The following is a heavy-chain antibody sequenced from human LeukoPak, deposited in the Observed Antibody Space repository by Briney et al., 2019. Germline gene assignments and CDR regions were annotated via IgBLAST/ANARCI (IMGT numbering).Heavy chain of an antibody. J-gene: IGHJ6*03. D-gene: IGHD3-10*01. V-gene: IGHV1-46*01. CDR1: GYTFTSYY. CDR2: INPSGGST. CDR3: ARDKFYYGSGSYSGYYMDV. Sequence: ASVKVSCKASGYTFTSYYMHWVRQAPGQGLEWMGIINPSGGSTSYAQKFQGRVTMTRDMSTNTVYMELSSLRSEDTAVYYCARDKFYYGSGSYSGYYMDVWGKGTTVAVSS.